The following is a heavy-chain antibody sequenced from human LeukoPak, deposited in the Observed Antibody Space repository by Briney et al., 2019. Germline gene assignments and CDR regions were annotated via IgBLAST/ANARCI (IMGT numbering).Heavy chain of an antibody. J-gene: IGHJ4*02. CDR2: ISIDGGDT. V-gene: IGHV3-74*01. D-gene: IGHD3-10*01. CDR3: ARGPYYAAGSFDY. CDR1: GFSFSSNW. Sequence: GGSLTLSCAASGFSFSSNWMHWVRPAPGKGLVWVSRISIDGGDTVYADSVKGRFTVSRDNAKDTLYLQMNSLRVEDTAVYYCARGPYYAAGSFDYWGQGTLVTVSS.